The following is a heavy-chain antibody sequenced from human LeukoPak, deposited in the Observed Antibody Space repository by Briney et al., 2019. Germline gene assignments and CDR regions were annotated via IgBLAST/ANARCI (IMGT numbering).Heavy chain of an antibody. Sequence: PSETLSLTCAVSGGSISSGGYSWSWIRQPPGKGLEWIGYIYHSGSTYYNPSLKSRVTISVDRSKNQFSLKLSSVTAADTAVYYCARAYKDYRDGYKGFGYFDLWGRGTLVTVSS. CDR1: GGSISSGGYS. CDR2: IYHSGST. V-gene: IGHV4-30-2*01. CDR3: ARAYKDYRDGYKGFGYFDL. D-gene: IGHD5-24*01. J-gene: IGHJ2*01.